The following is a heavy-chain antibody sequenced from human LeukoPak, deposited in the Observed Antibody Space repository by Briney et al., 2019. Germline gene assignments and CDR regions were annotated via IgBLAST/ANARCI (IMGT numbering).Heavy chain of an antibody. J-gene: IGHJ4*02. CDR3: ANSGIGELSLFDY. V-gene: IGHV3-48*04. D-gene: IGHD3-10*01. CDR1: GFTFSSYA. CDR2: ISSGGSTI. Sequence: PGGSLRLSCAASGFTFSSYAMSWVRQAPGKGLEWVSYISSGGSTIYYADSVKGRFTISRDNAKNSLYLQMNSLRAEDTAVYYCANSGIGELSLFDYWGQGTLVTVSS.